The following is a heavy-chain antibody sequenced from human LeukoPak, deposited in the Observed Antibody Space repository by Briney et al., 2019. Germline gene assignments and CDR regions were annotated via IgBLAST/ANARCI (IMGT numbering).Heavy chain of an antibody. CDR2: ISSSLSTI. CDR1: GFTFSSYS. J-gene: IGHJ4*02. CDR3: ATRGTTATKYLEY. D-gene: IGHD1-1*01. V-gene: IGHV3-48*01. Sequence: GGSLRLSCAASGFTFSSYSMNWVRQAPGKGLEWVSYISSSLSTIYYADSVKGRFTISRDNSKNTLHLQMNSLRAEDTAVYFCATRGTTATKYLEYWGQGTLVTVSS.